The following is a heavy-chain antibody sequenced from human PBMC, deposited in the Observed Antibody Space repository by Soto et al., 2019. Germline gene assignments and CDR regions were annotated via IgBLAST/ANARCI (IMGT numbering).Heavy chain of an antibody. D-gene: IGHD2-21*02. CDR2: ISAYNGNT. V-gene: IGHV1-18*01. Sequence: GASVKVSCKASGYTFTSYGISWVRQAPGQGLEWMGWISAYNGNTNYAQKLQGRVTMTTDTSTSTAYMELRSLRSDDTAVYYCARDHPLNCGGDCYLDYWGQGTLVTVSS. CDR3: ARDHPLNCGGDCYLDY. J-gene: IGHJ4*02. CDR1: GYTFTSYG.